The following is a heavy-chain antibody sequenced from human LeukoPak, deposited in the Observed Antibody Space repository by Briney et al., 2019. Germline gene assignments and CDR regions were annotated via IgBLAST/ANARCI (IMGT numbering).Heavy chain of an antibody. CDR2: MIPNSGNT. V-gene: IGHV1-8*01. D-gene: IGHD2-15*01. J-gene: IGHJ6*04. Sequence: ASVKVSCKASGYTFTSYDINWVRQATGQGLEWMGWMIPNSGNTGYAQKFQGRVTMTRNTSISTAYMELSSLRSEDTAVYYCARAGYCSCGSCYSLDVWGKGTTVTISS. CDR1: GYTFTSYD. CDR3: ARAGYCSCGSCYSLDV.